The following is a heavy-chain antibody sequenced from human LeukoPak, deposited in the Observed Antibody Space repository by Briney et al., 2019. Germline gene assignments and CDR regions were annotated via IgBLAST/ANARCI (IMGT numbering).Heavy chain of an antibody. CDR3: ARDPSDTAMVSVYYFDY. V-gene: IGHV4-34*01. CDR2: INHSGST. CDR1: GGSISSYY. J-gene: IGHJ4*02. D-gene: IGHD5-18*01. Sequence: PSETLSLTCTVSGGSISSYYWSWIRQPPVKGLEWIGEINHSGSTNYNPSLKSRVTISVDTSKNQFSLRLSSVTAADTAVYYCARDPSDTAMVSVYYFDYWGQGTLVTVSS.